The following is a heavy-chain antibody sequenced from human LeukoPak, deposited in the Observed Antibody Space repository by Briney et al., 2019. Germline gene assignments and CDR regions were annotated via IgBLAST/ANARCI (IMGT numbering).Heavy chain of an antibody. D-gene: IGHD3-3*01. CDR2: ISWNSGSI. Sequence: GGSLRLSCAASGFTFDDYAMHWVRQAPGKGLEWVSGISWNSGSIGYADSVKGRFTSSRDNAKNSLYLQMNSLRAEDTALYYCAKDMGKLDDAFDIWGQGTMVTVSS. J-gene: IGHJ3*02. V-gene: IGHV3-9*01. CDR1: GFTFDDYA. CDR3: AKDMGKLDDAFDI.